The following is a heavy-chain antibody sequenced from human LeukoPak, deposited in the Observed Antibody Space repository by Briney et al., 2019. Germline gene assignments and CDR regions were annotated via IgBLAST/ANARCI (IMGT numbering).Heavy chain of an antibody. CDR1: GFTFSSYA. V-gene: IGHV3-30*04. D-gene: IGHD3-22*01. J-gene: IGHJ6*02. CDR2: ISYDGSNK. Sequence: GGSLRLSCAASGFTFSSYAMHWVRQAPGKGLEWVAVISYDGSNKYYADSVKGRFTISRDNSKNTLYLQMNSLRAEDTAVYHCARANPYYYDSSGRLYYYGMDVWGQGTTVTVSS. CDR3: ARANPYYYDSSGRLYYYGMDV.